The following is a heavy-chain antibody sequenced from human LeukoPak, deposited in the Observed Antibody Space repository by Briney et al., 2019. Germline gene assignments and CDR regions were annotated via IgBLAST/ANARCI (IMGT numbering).Heavy chain of an antibody. CDR1: GFTFTSYG. CDR3: ARGVPIPATHPIDY. CDR2: IWYDGSHK. Sequence: GGSLRLSCAAAGFTFTSYGMHWVRQAPGKGLEWVAMIWYDGSHKKYADSVEGRFSISRDTSKNTLYLQMNSLRADATAVYYCARGVPIPATHPIDYWGQGSLVTVSS. J-gene: IGHJ4*02. V-gene: IGHV3-33*03. D-gene: IGHD3-10*01.